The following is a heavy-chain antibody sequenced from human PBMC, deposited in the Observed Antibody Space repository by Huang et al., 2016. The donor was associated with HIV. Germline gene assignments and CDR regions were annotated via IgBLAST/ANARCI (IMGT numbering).Heavy chain of an antibody. D-gene: IGHD3-22*01. CDR3: ARGWGYYDRSGYLDY. CDR2: ISPKAGGT. CDR1: GYTFTADY. J-gene: IGHJ4*02. V-gene: IGHV1-2*02. Sequence: QVQLVQSGAEVRRPGASVKVSCKASGYTFTADYIHWVRQAPGQGLGGMGCISPKAGGTNYAKKFRGSITRTSDTSINTAYMELGRLRSDDTAVYFCARGWGYYDRSGYLDYWGQGTLVTVSS.